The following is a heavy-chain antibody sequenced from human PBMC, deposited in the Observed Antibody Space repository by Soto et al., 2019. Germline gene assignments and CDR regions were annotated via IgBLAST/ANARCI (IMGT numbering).Heavy chain of an antibody. Sequence: HPGGSLRLSCAASGFTFSSHAMTWVRQAPGKGLEWVSAISGSGGNTYYADSVKGRFTISRDNSKNTLYLQMNSLRAEDTAVYYCAKDMGIVATIIGTFDYWGQGPLVTVSS. CDR1: GFTFSSHA. J-gene: IGHJ4*02. CDR3: AKDMGIVATIIGTFDY. CDR2: ISGSGGNT. D-gene: IGHD5-12*01. V-gene: IGHV3-23*01.